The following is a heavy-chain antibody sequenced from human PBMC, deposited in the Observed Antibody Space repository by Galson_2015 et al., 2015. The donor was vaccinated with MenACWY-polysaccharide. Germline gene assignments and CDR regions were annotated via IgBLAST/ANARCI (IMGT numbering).Heavy chain of an antibody. CDR2: ISTSESII. D-gene: IGHD3-3*01. J-gene: IGHJ6*02. CDR3: ARNPYYEFWSGSYGLDV. CDR1: GFTFSDYY. Sequence: SLRLSCAASGFTFSDYYMSWIRQAPGKGLEWVSYISTSESIIYYADSVKGRFTISRDNAKNSLYLQMNSLRAEDTAVYYCARNPYYEFWSGSYGLDVWGQGTTVTVSS. V-gene: IGHV3-11*01.